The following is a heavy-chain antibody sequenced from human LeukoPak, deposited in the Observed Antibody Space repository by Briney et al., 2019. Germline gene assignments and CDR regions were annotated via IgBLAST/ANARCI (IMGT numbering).Heavy chain of an antibody. Sequence: SETLSLTCTVSGGSISSYYWSWIRQPPGKGLEWIGYIYYSGSTNYNPSLKSRVTISVDTSKNQFSLKLSSVTAADTAVYYCARVASSHYDFWSGYYTAYYYYYMDVWGKGTTVTVSS. V-gene: IGHV4-59*01. D-gene: IGHD3-3*01. CDR1: GGSISSYY. CDR3: ARVASSHYDFWSGYYTAYYYYYMDV. J-gene: IGHJ6*03. CDR2: IYYSGST.